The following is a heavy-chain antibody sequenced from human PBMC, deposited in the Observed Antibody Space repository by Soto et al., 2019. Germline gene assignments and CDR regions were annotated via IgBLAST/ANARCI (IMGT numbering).Heavy chain of an antibody. CDR3: ARDRILRFWEWSRVMYYYGMDV. V-gene: IGHV1-69*01. J-gene: IGHJ6*02. D-gene: IGHD3-3*01. Sequence: KVCCKASGGTFSTYAISWVRQAPGQGLEWIRGIIPIFGTANYAQKFQGRVTITADESTSTAYMELSSLRYEDTAVYYCARDRILRFWEWSRVMYYYGMDVWGQGTTVT. CDR1: GGTFSTYA. CDR2: IIPIFGTA.